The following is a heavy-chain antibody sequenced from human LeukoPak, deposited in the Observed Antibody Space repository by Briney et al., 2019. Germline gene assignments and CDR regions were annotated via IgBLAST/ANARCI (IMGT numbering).Heavy chain of an antibody. Sequence: GESLKISCKGSGYSFTNYWIGWVRQIPGKGLEWMGIIYPGDSDTTYSPSFQGQVTISADKSISTAYLQWSSLKASDTAMYYCARQEVLYHFPYWGQGTLVTVSS. D-gene: IGHD2-2*02. CDR2: IYPGDSDT. CDR3: ARQEVLYHFPY. V-gene: IGHV5-51*01. CDR1: GYSFTNYW. J-gene: IGHJ4*02.